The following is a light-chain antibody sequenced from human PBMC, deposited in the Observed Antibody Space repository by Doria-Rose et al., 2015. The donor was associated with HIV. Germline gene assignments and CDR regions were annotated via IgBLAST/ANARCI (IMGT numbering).Light chain of an antibody. J-gene: IGKJ1*01. CDR3: HQYGTSWT. V-gene: IGKV3-20*01. Sequence: TQSPGTLSLSPGESATLSCRASQSFSSTYLAWYQQKPGQAPSLLIYDGSTRATGIPDRFSASGSGTDFTLTINRLEPEDFALYYCHQYGTSWTFGQRTKVEI. CDR2: DGS. CDR1: QSFSSTY.